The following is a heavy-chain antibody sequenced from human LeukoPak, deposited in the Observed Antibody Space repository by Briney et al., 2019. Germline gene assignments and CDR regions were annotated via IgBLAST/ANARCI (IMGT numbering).Heavy chain of an antibody. J-gene: IGHJ5*02. D-gene: IGHD6-19*01. CDR3: ATAGQYRFDN. Sequence: GGSLRLSCAASGFTFSTFGMHWVRQAPGEGPVWVSRINNDGSTTNYADSVKGRFTISRDNAKNTLYLQMNSLTDDDTAVYYCATAGQYRFDNWGQGTLVTVSS. CDR1: GFTFSTFG. CDR2: INNDGSTT. V-gene: IGHV3-74*01.